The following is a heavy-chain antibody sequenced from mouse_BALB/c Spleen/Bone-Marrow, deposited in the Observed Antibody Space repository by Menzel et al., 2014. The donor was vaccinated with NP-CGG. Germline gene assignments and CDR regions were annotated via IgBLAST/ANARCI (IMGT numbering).Heavy chain of an antibody. J-gene: IGHJ3*01. CDR2: IYPSDSYT. CDR3: TRGDYYGSSSFAY. CDR1: GYTFXSYW. Sequence: QVQLKQSGAELVRPGASVKLSCKASGYTFXSYWINWVKQRPGQGLQWIGNIYPSDSYTNYNQKFKDKATLTVDKSSSTAYMQLSSPTSEDSAVYYCTRGDYYGSSSFAYWGQGTLVTVST. V-gene: IGHV1-69*02. D-gene: IGHD1-1*01.